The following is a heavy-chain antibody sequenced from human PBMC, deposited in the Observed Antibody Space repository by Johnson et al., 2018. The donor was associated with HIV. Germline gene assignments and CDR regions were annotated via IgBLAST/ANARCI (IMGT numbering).Heavy chain of an antibody. J-gene: IGHJ2*01. CDR2: IKQDGSEK. CDR1: GFTFSSYW. CDR3: AKDPLIGAGDFCRYWYCDL. Sequence: VQLVESGGGLVQPGGSLRLSCAASGFTFSSYWMSWVRQAPGKGLEWVANIKQDGSEKYYVDSVKGRFTISRDNAKNSLYLQMKSLKAVDTAIYYCAKDPLIGAGDFCRYWYCDLWGRGTLVTVSS. V-gene: IGHV3-7*03. D-gene: IGHD2-21*01.